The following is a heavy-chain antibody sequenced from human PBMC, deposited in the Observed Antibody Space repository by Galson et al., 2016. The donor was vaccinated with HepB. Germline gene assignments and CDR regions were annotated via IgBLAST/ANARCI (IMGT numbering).Heavy chain of an antibody. CDR1: GFNFTNAW. D-gene: IGHD3-22*01. J-gene: IGHJ3*01. V-gene: IGHV3-15*01. CDR2: IKSKTDGETI. Sequence: SLRLSCAASGFNFTNAWMTWVRQAPGKGLEWLGRIKSKTDGETIEYGAPGKGRFTISRDDSKNTLFLQMNSLKTEDISVYYCSGGHYDSSGYYDDKQDLFDVWGQGTMVTVSS. CDR3: SGGHYDSSGYYDDKQDLFDV.